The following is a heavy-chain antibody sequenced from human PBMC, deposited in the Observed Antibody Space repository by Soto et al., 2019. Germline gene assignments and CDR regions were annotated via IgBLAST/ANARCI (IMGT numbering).Heavy chain of an antibody. Sequence: QVQLQESGPGLVKPSETLSLTCTVSGGSISSYYWSWIRQPPGKGLEWIGYIYYSGSTNYNPSLKSRVTISVDTSKNQFSLKLSSVTAADTAVYYCARRGGCSGGSCYPLNWYFDLWGRGTLVTVSS. V-gene: IGHV4-59*08. CDR3: ARRGGCSGGSCYPLNWYFDL. D-gene: IGHD2-15*01. J-gene: IGHJ2*01. CDR2: IYYSGST. CDR1: GGSISSYY.